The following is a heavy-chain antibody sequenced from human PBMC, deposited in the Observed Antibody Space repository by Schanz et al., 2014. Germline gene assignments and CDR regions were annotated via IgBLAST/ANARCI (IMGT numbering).Heavy chain of an antibody. CDR1: GFTVNTNY. CDR3: ARGVRRYDILTGHYCVDSFDI. J-gene: IGHJ3*02. V-gene: IGHV3-53*01. CDR2: MYINSGST. Sequence: EVQLVESGGGLIQPGGSLRLSCAVSGFTVNTNYMSWVRQAPGKGLEWISSMYINSGSTQYADSVKGRFIISRDSSKNTLFLQMNSLRAEDTAVYYCARGVRRYDILTGHYCVDSFDIWGQGTMVTVSS. D-gene: IGHD3-9*01.